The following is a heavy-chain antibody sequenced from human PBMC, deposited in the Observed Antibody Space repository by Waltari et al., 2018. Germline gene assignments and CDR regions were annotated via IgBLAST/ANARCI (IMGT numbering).Heavy chain of an antibody. Sequence: QVQLQPWGAGLLKPSETLSLTCAVYGGSFSGYYWSWIRQPPGEGLVWIGDINHSGSTNYNPSLKSRVTISVDTSKNQYSLKLSSVTAADTAAYYCARGSLLWFGELAWFDPWGQGTLVTVSS. J-gene: IGHJ5*02. CDR1: GGSFSGYY. D-gene: IGHD3-10*01. CDR2: INHSGST. CDR3: ARGSLLWFGELAWFDP. V-gene: IGHV4-34*01.